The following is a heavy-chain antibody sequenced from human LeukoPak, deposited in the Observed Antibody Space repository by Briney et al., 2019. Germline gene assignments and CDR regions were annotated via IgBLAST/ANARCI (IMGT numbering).Heavy chain of an antibody. CDR1: GDSFSRDS. CDR2: IYYSGDT. D-gene: IGHD6-6*01. J-gene: IGHJ4*02. Sequence: SETLSLTCSASGDSFSRDSWSWIRQAPGKGLEWIGDIYYSGDTNYDPSLKGRVTISVDTSKNQLSLKLSFVTAADTAVYYCARVIAGRLDYWGQGTLVTVSS. V-gene: IGHV4-59*01. CDR3: ARVIAGRLDY.